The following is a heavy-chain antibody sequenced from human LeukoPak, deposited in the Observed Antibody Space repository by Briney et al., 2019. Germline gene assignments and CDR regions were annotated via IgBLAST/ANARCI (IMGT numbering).Heavy chain of an antibody. D-gene: IGHD5-18*01. CDR3: ARSSGHSYGDFDY. Sequence: NPSETLSLTCSVSGVSITSNYWSWIRQPPGKGLEWLGYTHHSGATSYNPSLKSRSTMSLDTFNNQFSLKLSSVTAADTAVYYCARSSGHSYGDFDYWGQGNLVTVS. CDR2: THHSGAT. CDR1: GVSITSNY. V-gene: IGHV4-59*01. J-gene: IGHJ4*02.